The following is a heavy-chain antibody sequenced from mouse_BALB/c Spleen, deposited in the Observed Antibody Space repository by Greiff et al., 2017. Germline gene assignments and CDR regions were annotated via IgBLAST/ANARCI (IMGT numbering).Heavy chain of an antibody. Sequence: QVQLQQSGAELAKPGASVKMSCKASGFTFTSYCMHWVKQRPGQGLEWIGYINPSTGYTEYNQKFKDKATLTADKSSSTAYMQLSSLTSEDSAVYDCAKSKYGNYGYFDYWGQGTTLTVSS. J-gene: IGHJ2*01. CDR2: INPSTGYT. V-gene: IGHV1-7*01. CDR3: AKSKYGNYGYFDY. D-gene: IGHD2-10*02. CDR1: GFTFTSYC.